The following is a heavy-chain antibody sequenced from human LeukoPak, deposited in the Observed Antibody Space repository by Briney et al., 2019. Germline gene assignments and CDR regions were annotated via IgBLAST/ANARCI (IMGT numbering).Heavy chain of an antibody. Sequence: PSETLSLTCTVSGGSISSYYWSWIRQPPGKGLEWLGYIHYSGDTNYNPSLKSRVTISVDTSKNQFSLKLSSVTAADTAVYYCARLWGPFGGNSETDAFDIWGQGTMVTVSS. J-gene: IGHJ3*02. D-gene: IGHD4-23*01. V-gene: IGHV4-59*08. CDR1: GGSISSYY. CDR2: IHYSGDT. CDR3: ARLWGPFGGNSETDAFDI.